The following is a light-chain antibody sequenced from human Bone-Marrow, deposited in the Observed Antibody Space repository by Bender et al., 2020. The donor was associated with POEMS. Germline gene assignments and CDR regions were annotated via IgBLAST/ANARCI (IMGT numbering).Light chain of an antibody. CDR3: SSYTKSNTLV. CDR2: EVT. J-gene: IGLJ3*02. CDR1: SSDVGDYNF. V-gene: IGLV2-14*01. Sequence: QSALTQPASVSGSPGQSITISCTGTSSDVGDYNFVSWYQHLPGKAPRLMIYEVTNRPSGVSNRFSGSKSDNTASLTISGLQAEDEADYFCSSYTKSNTLVFGGGTKLTVL.